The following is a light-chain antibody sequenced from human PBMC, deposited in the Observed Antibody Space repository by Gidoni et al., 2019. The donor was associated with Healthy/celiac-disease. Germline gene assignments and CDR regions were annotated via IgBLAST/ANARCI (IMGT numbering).Light chain of an antibody. V-gene: IGLV3-25*03. Sequence: SYELTQPPSVSVSPGQTARITCSGDALPKQYAYWYQQKPGQAPVLLIYKDSERPSGIPERFSGSSSVTTVTLTIIGVQAEDEADYYCQSADSSGTYTVFGGGTKLTVL. CDR3: QSADSSGTYTV. J-gene: IGLJ3*02. CDR1: ALPKQY. CDR2: KDS.